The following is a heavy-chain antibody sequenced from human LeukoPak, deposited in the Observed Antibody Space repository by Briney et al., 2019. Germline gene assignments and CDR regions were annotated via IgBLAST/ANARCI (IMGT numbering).Heavy chain of an antibody. CDR1: GFTFSSYG. Sequence: PGGSLRLSCAASGFTFSSYGMHWVRQAPGKGLEWVAVISYDGSNKYYADSVKGRFTISRDNSKNTLYLQMNSLRAEDTAVYYCAKVDYGGNEYYGMDVWGRGTTVTVSS. CDR3: AKVDYGGNEYYGMDV. V-gene: IGHV3-30*18. CDR2: ISYDGSNK. J-gene: IGHJ6*02. D-gene: IGHD4-23*01.